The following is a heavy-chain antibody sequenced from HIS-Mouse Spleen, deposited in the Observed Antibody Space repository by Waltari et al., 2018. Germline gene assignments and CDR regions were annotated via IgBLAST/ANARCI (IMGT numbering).Heavy chain of an antibody. CDR2: IYTSGST. V-gene: IGHV4-4*07. CDR1: GGSISSYY. Sequence: QVQLQESGPGLVKPSETLSLTCTVSGGSISSYYWSWIRQPAGKGLEWIGRIYTSGSTNSNPARKSRVTMSVDTSKNQFSLKLSSVTAADTAVYYCARYCSGGSCYGGSFDYWGQGTLVTVSS. CDR3: ARYCSGGSCYGGSFDY. D-gene: IGHD2-15*01. J-gene: IGHJ4*02.